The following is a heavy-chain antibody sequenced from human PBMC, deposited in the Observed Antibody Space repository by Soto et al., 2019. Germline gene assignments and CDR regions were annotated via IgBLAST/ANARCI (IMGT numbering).Heavy chain of an antibody. V-gene: IGHV4-59*01. CDR2: VSSSGDT. CDR3: ARATMVLTRSYFDS. J-gene: IGHJ4*02. D-gene: IGHD3-22*01. Sequence: LALTCTVSDGSISNFSWSWIRQPRGRVLERIGYVSSSGDTNYNPSLKSRVSISVDRFTNQFSLNLTSVTAADTAVYYCARATMVLTRSYFDSWGQGTPVTVSS. CDR1: DGSISNFS.